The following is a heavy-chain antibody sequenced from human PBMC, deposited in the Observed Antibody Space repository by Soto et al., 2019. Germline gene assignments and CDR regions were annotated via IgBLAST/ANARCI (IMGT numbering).Heavy chain of an antibody. V-gene: IGHV1-69*01. CDR1: GGTFSSYA. J-gene: IGHJ3*02. CDR3: ASPWEGIVGATGAFDI. CDR2: IIPIFGTA. D-gene: IGHD1-26*01. Sequence: QVQLVQSGAEVKKPGSSVKVSCKASGGTFSSYAISWVRQAPGQGLEWMGGIIPIFGTANYAQKFQGRVTITADESTSTAYMELSSLRSEDTAVYYCASPWEGIVGATGAFDIWGQGTMVTVSS.